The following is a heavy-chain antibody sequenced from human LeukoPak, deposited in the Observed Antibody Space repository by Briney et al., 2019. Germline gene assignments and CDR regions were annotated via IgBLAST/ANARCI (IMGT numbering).Heavy chain of an antibody. Sequence: SQTLSLTCIVSGCSLRSGSYYWGWIRQPAGKGLEWIGRIYTSGSTNYNPSLKSRVTISVDTSKNQFSLKLSSVTAADTAVYYCARDRGYCSSTSCSYFDYWGQGTLVTVSS. CDR3: ARDRGYCSSTSCSYFDY. CDR2: IYTSGST. CDR1: GCSLRSGSYY. J-gene: IGHJ4*02. D-gene: IGHD2-2*01. V-gene: IGHV4-61*02.